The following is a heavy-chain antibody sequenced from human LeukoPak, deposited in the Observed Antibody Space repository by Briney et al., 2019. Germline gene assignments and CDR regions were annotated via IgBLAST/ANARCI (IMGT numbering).Heavy chain of an antibody. J-gene: IGHJ4*02. D-gene: IGHD3-22*01. CDR3: ARDYYDSPLLTDY. Sequence: GAPLKGSCKASGGTFTSYAISWVRQAPGQGLEWMGGVIPLFGTANYAQKFQGGVTITADESTSAAYMELSSLRAEDTAVYYCARDYYDSPLLTDYWGQGTLVTVSS. CDR2: VIPLFGTA. CDR1: GGTFTSYA. V-gene: IGHV1-69*13.